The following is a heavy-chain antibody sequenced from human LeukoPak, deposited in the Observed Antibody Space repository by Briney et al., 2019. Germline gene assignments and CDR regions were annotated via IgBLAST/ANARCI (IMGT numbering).Heavy chain of an antibody. Sequence: TGGSLRLSCAASGFTFSSYAMSWVRQAPGKGLEWVSTISSSAYSTYYADSVKGRLTISRDNSKNTLYLQMNSLRAEDTAVYYCAKAAGGIVVVVAAINYWGQGTLVTVSS. CDR2: ISSSAYST. CDR1: GFTFSSYA. J-gene: IGHJ4*02. CDR3: AKAAGGIVVVVAAINY. D-gene: IGHD2-15*01. V-gene: IGHV3-23*01.